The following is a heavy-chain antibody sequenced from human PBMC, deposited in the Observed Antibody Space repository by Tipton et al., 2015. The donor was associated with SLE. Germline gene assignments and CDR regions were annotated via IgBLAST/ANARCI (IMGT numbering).Heavy chain of an antibody. Sequence: SGFTFSSYSMNWVRQAPGKGLEWVSSISSSSSYIYYADSVKGRFTISRDNAKNSLYLQMNSLRAEDTAVYYCARGFGPWFDPWGQGTLVTVSS. J-gene: IGHJ5*02. CDR2: ISSSSSYI. CDR1: GFTFSSYS. D-gene: IGHD3-16*01. V-gene: IGHV3-21*01. CDR3: ARGFGPWFDP.